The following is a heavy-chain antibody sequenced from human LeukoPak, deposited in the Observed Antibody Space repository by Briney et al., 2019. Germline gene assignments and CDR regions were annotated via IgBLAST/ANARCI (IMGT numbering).Heavy chain of an antibody. V-gene: IGHV3-48*01. CDR1: GFTFSSYS. Sequence: PGGSLRLSCAASGFTFSSYSMNWVRQAPGKGLEWVSYISSRSSTIYYADSVKGRFTISRDNAKNSVYLQTNSLRAEDTAVYYCAREDYGDPQFDYWGQGTLVTVSS. D-gene: IGHD4-17*01. CDR2: ISSRSSTI. CDR3: AREDYGDPQFDY. J-gene: IGHJ4*02.